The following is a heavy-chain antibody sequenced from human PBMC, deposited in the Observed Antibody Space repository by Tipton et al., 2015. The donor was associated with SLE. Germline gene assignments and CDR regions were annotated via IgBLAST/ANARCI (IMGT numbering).Heavy chain of an antibody. D-gene: IGHD3-10*01. J-gene: IGHJ4*02. Sequence: SLRLSCAASGFTFSSYAMSWVRQAPGKGLEWVSVIYSGGNTYYADSVKGRFTISRDNSKNALYLQMNSLRAEDTAVYYCAKEYYYGSGSFDYWGQGTLVTVSS. CDR1: GFTFSSYA. CDR3: AKEYYYGSGSFDY. V-gene: IGHV3-23*03. CDR2: IYSGGNT.